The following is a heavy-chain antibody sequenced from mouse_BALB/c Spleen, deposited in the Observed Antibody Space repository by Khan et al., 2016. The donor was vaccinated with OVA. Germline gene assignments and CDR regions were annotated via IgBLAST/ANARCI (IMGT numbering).Heavy chain of an antibody. J-gene: IGHJ3*01. CDR2: INPSTGYT. CDR1: GYSFSTYW. D-gene: IGHD2-5*01. V-gene: IGHV1-7*01. Sequence: QVQLKQSGAELVKPGASVKMSCQASGYSFSTYWMHWIKQRPGQGLEWIGYINPSTGYTEYNPIFQDKATLTADASSSTAFMQLSSLTYEDSAVYDCNSRGLYSILPYWGQGTLVTVSA. CDR3: NSRGLYSILPY.